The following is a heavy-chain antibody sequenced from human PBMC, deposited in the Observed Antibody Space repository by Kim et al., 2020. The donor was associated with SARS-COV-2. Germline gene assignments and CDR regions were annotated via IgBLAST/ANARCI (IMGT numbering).Heavy chain of an antibody. V-gene: IGHV5-51*01. CDR3: ARTRYCSSTSCSPAFDI. CDR1: GYSFTSYW. J-gene: IGHJ3*02. Sequence: GESLKISCKGSGYSFTSYWIGWVRQMPGKGLEWMGIIHPGDSDTRYSPSFQGQITISADKSISTAYLQWSSLKASDTAMYYCARTRYCSSTSCSPAFDIWGQGTMVTVSS. D-gene: IGHD2-2*01. CDR2: IHPGDSDT.